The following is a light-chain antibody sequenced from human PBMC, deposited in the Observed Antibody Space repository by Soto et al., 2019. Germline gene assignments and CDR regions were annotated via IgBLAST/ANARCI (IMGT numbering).Light chain of an antibody. Sequence: QSALTQPRSVSGSPGQSVTISCTGTSSDIGGYEYVSWYQQLPGKAPKLMIYDVTKRPSGVPDRFSGSKSGNTASLTISGLQAEDEADYYCCSYAGTYTFVFAPGTKVTVL. CDR2: DVT. CDR1: SSDIGGYEY. J-gene: IGLJ1*01. V-gene: IGLV2-11*01. CDR3: CSYAGTYTFV.